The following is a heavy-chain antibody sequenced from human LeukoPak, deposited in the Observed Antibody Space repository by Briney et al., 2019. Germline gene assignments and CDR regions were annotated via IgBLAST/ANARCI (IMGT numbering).Heavy chain of an antibody. Sequence: SETLSLTCTVSGGSISSGGYYWSWIRQHPGKGLEWIGYIYHSGSTYYNPSLKSRVSISVDTSKNLFSLKLSSVTAADTAVYYCARDRDGYNYLDYRGQGTLVTVSS. CDR2: IYHSGST. CDR1: GGSISSGGYY. V-gene: IGHV4-31*03. J-gene: IGHJ4*02. D-gene: IGHD5-12*01. CDR3: ARDRDGYNYLDY.